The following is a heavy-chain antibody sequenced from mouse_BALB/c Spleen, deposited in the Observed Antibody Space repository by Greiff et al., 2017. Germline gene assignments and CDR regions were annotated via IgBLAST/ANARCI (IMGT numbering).Heavy chain of an antibody. J-gene: IGHJ4*01. CDR2: INPNNGGT. CDR3: ARTGYGNYPYAMDY. V-gene: IGHV1-18*01. D-gene: IGHD2-1*01. CDR1: GYTFTDYN. Sequence: EVQLQHSGPELVKPGASVKIPCKASGYTFTDYNMDWVKQSHGKSLEWIGDINPNNGGTIYNQKFKGKATLTVDKSSSTAYMELRSLTSEDTAVYYCARTGYGNYPYAMDYWGQGTSVTVSS.